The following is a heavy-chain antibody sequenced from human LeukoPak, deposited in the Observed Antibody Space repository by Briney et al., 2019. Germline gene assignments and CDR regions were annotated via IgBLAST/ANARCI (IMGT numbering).Heavy chain of an antibody. D-gene: IGHD3-16*01. CDR1: GFTFSYNA. CDR2: ISYDGSNK. J-gene: IGHJ6*03. V-gene: IGHV3-30-3*01. CDR3: ARGGQGQYYYYYYYMDV. Sequence: GGSLRLSCAASGFTFSYNAMHWVRQAPGKGLEWVAIISYDGSNKYYADSVKGRFTISRDNSKNTLYLQMDSLRAEDTAVYYCARGGQGQYYYYYYYMDVWGKGTTVTVSS.